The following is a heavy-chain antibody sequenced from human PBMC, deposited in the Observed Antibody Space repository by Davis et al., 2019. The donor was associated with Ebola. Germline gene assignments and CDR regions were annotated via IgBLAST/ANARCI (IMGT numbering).Heavy chain of an antibody. D-gene: IGHD3-10*01. CDR1: GFTFSSYA. CDR2: ISGSGGST. V-gene: IGHV3-23*01. J-gene: IGHJ6*02. Sequence: PGGSLRLSCAASGFTFSSYAMSWVRQAPGKGLEWVSAISGSGGSTYYADSVKGRFTISRDNSKNTLYLQMNGLRAEDTAVYYCAKLYGSGSLYYYYGMDVWGQGTTVTVSS. CDR3: AKLYGSGSLYYYYGMDV.